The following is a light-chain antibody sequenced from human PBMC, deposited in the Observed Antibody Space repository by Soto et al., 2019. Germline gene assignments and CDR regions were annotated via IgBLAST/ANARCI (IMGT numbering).Light chain of an antibody. V-gene: IGKV1-17*03. J-gene: IGKJ4*01. Sequence: DIQMTQSPSAMSASVGDRVTITCRASQDISKYLAWFQQKPGKVPKRLIYAASTLQSGVPSRFSGSGSGTEFTLTISSLQPEDFAPYYCLQHNSYPLTFCGGTKVEIK. CDR2: AAS. CDR1: QDISKY. CDR3: LQHNSYPLT.